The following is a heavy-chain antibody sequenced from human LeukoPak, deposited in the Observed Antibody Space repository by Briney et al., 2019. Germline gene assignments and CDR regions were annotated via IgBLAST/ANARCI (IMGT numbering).Heavy chain of an antibody. CDR3: ARAPSPRRISHGLYFDY. J-gene: IGHJ4*02. Sequence: PSETLSLTCAVYGGSFSGYYWSWIRQPPGKGLEWIGEINHSGSTNYNPSLKSRVTISVDTSKNQFSLKLSPVTAADTAVYYCARAPSPRRISHGLYFDYWGQGTLVTVSS. CDR2: INHSGST. D-gene: IGHD2-15*01. CDR1: GGSFSGYY. V-gene: IGHV4-34*01.